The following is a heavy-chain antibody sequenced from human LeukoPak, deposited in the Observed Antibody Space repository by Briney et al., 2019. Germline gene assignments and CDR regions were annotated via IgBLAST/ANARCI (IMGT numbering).Heavy chain of an antibody. CDR2: IYYSGST. J-gene: IGHJ5*02. D-gene: IGHD4-17*01. Sequence: SETLSLTCTVSGGSISSYYWSWIRQAPGKGLEWIGYIYYSGSTNYNPSLKCLVTISVDTSKIQFSLKLRSVTAADTAVYYWARDKGDYGDYYWFDPWGQGTLVTVSS. V-gene: IGHV4-59*01. CDR3: ARDKGDYGDYYWFDP. CDR1: GGSISSYY.